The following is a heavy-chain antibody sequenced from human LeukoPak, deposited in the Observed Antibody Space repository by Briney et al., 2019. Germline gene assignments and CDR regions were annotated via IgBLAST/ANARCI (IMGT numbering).Heavy chain of an antibody. CDR2: IYSGGST. D-gene: IGHD3-3*01. V-gene: IGHV3-66*02. Sequence: GGSLRLSCAASGFTVSSNYMSWVRQAPGKGLEWVSVIYSGGSTYYADSVKGRFTISRDNSKNTLYLQMNSLRAEDTGVYYCANHYDFWSGYSNWFDPWGQGTLVTVSS. CDR3: ANHYDFWSGYSNWFDP. J-gene: IGHJ5*02. CDR1: GFTVSSNY.